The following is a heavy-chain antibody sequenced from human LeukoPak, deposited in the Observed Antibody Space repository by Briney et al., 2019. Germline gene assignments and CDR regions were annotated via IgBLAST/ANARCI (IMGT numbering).Heavy chain of an antibody. CDR1: GYSISSSYY. D-gene: IGHD6-13*01. V-gene: IGHV4-38-2*02. J-gene: IGHJ3*02. CDR3: ARASYSRDDAFDI. CDR2: IYHSGST. Sequence: SETLSLTCTVSGYSISSSYYWGWIRQPPGKGLEWIGSIYHSGSTYYNPSLKSRVTISVDTSKNQFSLKLSSVTAADTAVYYCARASYSRDDAFDIWGQGTMVTVSS.